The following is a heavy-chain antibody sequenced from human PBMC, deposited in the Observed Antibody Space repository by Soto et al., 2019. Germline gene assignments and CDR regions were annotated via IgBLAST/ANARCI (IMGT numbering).Heavy chain of an antibody. V-gene: IGHV1-18*01. D-gene: IGHD3-10*01. J-gene: IGHJ4*02. Sequence: PSVNVSITASGFTFSNSGLNWVRQAPGQGLEWMGWVNANTGHTNYEQTLQGRVSMTTDTSTSNAYMDLRGLTFDDTAVYYCATPTPLRGDMITNINFDFWGQGTPVTVSS. CDR1: GFTFSNSG. CDR3: ATPTPLRGDMITNINFDF. CDR2: VNANTGHT.